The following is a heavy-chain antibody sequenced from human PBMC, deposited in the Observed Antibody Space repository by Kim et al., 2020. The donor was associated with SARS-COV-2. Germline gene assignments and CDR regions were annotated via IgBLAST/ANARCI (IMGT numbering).Heavy chain of an antibody. CDR1: GYSFTSYW. V-gene: IGHV5-10-1*01. CDR3: ARVPQWLLYRDDAFDI. Sequence: GASLKISCKGSGYSFTSYWITWVRQMPGKGLEWMGRIDPSDSYTNYSPSFQGHVTISADKSISTAYLQWSSLKASDTAMYYCARVPQWLLYRDDAFDIWGQGTMVTVSS. D-gene: IGHD6-19*01. J-gene: IGHJ3*02. CDR2: IDPSDSYT.